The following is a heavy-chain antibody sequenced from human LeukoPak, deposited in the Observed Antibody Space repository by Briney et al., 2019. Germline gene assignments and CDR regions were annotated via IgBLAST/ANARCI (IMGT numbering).Heavy chain of an antibody. V-gene: IGHV3-74*01. CDR1: GFTFSSYW. D-gene: IGHD1-26*01. CDR3: ARGDLRRAIDY. CDR2: INSDGSST. J-gene: IGHJ4*02. Sequence: PGGPLRLSCAASGFTFSSYWMHWVRQAPGKGLVWVSRINSDGSSTSYADSVKGRFTISRDNAKNTLYLQMNSLRAEDTAVYYCARGDLRRAIDYWGQGTLVTVSS.